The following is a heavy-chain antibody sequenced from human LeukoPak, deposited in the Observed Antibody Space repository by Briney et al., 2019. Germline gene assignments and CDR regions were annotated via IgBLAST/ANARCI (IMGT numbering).Heavy chain of an antibody. CDR1: RGTFSSYA. Sequence: SLKVSCKASRGTFSSYAISWVRQAPGQGLEWMGGFIPIFGTANYAQKFQCRVTITTDESTSTAYMELSSLRSEDTAGYYCGSHPQLVASNIDEWGQGTLVNVSS. CDR2: FIPIFGTA. D-gene: IGHD6-13*01. CDR3: GSHPQLVASNIDE. V-gene: IGHV1-69*05. J-gene: IGHJ4*01.